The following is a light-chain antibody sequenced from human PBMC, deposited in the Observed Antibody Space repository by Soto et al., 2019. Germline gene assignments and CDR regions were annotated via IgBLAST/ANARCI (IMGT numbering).Light chain of an antibody. CDR3: SSYTSSSTRV. CDR1: XXYVGAYDY. J-gene: IGLJ1*01. Sequence: QSVLTQPASVSGSPGQSITISCTGXXXYVGAYDYVSWYQQHPDKAPKLXIYXXXXXPSXVXDRFSGSKSVNTATLTISGLQAEDEADYYCSSYTSSSTRVFGTGTKVTVL. V-gene: IGLV2-14*03. CDR2: XXX.